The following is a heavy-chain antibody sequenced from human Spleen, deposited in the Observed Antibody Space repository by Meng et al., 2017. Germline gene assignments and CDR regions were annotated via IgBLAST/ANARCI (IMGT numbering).Heavy chain of an antibody. J-gene: IGHJ4*02. Sequence: QVQPQASAPGLLKPPGTLSLTCVGAGGSISGNNWWSWVRQPPGKGLEWIGEIYHSGRTNYNSFLESRVTISVDQSKIQFSLNLYSVTAADTAFYYCARLGGVDPSPPLWGQGTLVTVSS. CDR2: IYHSGRT. V-gene: IGHV4-4*03. CDR3: ARLGGVDPSPPL. D-gene: IGHD3-16*01. CDR1: GGSISGNNW.